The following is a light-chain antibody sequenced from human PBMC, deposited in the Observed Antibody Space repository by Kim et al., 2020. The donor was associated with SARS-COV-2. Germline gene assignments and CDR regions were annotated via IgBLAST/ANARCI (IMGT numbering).Light chain of an antibody. Sequence: SYELTQPPSVSVAPGKTATVTCGGNNIGSKTVQWYQQKPGQAPVLVIYYDSDRPSGIPERFSGSNSGNTATLTISGTQAMDEADYYCQAWDSSTHNYV. J-gene: IGLJ1*01. V-gene: IGLV3-21*01. CDR2: YDS. CDR1: NIGSKT. CDR3: QAWDSSTHNYV.